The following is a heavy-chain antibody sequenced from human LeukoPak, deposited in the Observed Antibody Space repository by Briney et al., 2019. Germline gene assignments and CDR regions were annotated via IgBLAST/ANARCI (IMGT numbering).Heavy chain of an antibody. D-gene: IGHD6-13*01. CDR3: ARDRGLAAADY. J-gene: IGHJ4*02. V-gene: IGHV3-74*01. CDR1: GFTFSSYA. Sequence: GGSLRLSCAASGFTFSSYAMSWVRQAPGKGLVWVSRVNSDGSSTTYADSVKGRFTISRDNAKNTLYLQINSLRAEDTAVYYCARDRGLAAADYWGQGTLVTVSS. CDR2: VNSDGSST.